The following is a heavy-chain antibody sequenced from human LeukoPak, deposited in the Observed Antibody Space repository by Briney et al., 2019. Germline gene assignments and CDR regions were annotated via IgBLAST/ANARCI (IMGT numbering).Heavy chain of an antibody. Sequence: PGGSLRLSCAASGFTFSSYRMNWVRQAPGKGLEWVSYISSGSTTIYYADSVKGRFTISRDNAKNSLYLQMNSLRDEDTAVYYCARYDSGWYDYWGQGTLVTVSS. V-gene: IGHV3-48*02. CDR3: ARYDSGWYDY. CDR1: GFTFSSYR. D-gene: IGHD6-19*01. CDR2: ISSGSTTI. J-gene: IGHJ4*02.